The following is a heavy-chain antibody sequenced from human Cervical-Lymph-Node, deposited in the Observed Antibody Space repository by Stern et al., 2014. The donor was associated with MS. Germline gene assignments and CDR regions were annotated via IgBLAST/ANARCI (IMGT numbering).Heavy chain of an antibody. CDR2: ISGSGANT. CDR3: AKDRPTLWTTVTTGGMDV. CDR1: GFTFSSYA. V-gene: IGHV3-23*01. D-gene: IGHD4-17*01. J-gene: IGHJ6*02. Sequence: LVQSGGSLRLSCAASGFTFSSYAMNWVRQAPGKGLEWVSTISGSGANTYYADSVKGRFTISRDNSKNTLYLQMNSLRAEDTAVYYCAKDRPTLWTTVTTGGMDVWGQGTTVTVSS.